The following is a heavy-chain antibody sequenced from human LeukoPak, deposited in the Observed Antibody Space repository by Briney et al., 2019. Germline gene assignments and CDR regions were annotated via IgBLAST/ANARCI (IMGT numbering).Heavy chain of an antibody. CDR2: IWYDGSNK. V-gene: IGHV3-33*01. J-gene: IGHJ4*02. D-gene: IGHD5-18*01. Sequence: PGGSLRLSCAASGFTFSSYGMHWVRQAPGKGLEWGADIWYDGSNKYYADSVKGRFTISRDNSKNTLYLQMNSLRAEDTAVYYCARDRGDTANSARSALDYWGQGTLVTVSS. CDR1: GFTFSSYG. CDR3: ARDRGDTANSARSALDY.